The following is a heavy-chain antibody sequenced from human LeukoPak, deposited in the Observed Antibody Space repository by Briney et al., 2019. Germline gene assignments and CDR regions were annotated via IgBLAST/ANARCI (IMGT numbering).Heavy chain of an antibody. CDR3: ARMGYCSSTSCNNFDY. V-gene: IGHV4-34*01. Sequence: PSETLSLTCAVYGGSFSGYYWSWIRQPPGKGLEWIGEINHSGSTNYNPSLKSRVTISVDTSKNQFSLKLSSVTAADTAVYYCARMGYCSSTSCNNFDYWGQGTLVTVSS. CDR1: GGSFSGYY. J-gene: IGHJ4*02. D-gene: IGHD2-2*01. CDR2: INHSGST.